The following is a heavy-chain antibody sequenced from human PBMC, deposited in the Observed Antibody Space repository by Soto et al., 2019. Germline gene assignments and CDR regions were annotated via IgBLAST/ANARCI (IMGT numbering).Heavy chain of an antibody. Sequence: PGGSLRLSCAASGFTFSNYFMHWVRQVPGEGLVWVSRMSGDGKTISYADSVKGRFTISRDNAKNTLYLQMNSLRAEDTAVYYCAKDHSRAESGTTDYWGQGTLVTVSS. CDR3: AKDHSRAESGTTDY. CDR1: GFTFSNYF. CDR2: MSGDGKTI. J-gene: IGHJ4*02. V-gene: IGHV3-74*01. D-gene: IGHD1-1*01.